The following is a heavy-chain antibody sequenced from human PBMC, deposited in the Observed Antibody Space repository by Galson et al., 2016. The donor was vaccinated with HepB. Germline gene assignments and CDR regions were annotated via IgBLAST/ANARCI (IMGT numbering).Heavy chain of an antibody. CDR3: ARVHYDYGSPSCIDS. J-gene: IGHJ5*01. Sequence: ETLSLTCTVSGGSISSSSYYWGWIRQPPGKGLEWIGSIYYSGSTYYNPSLKSRVTISVDTSKNQFSLKLNYVTTADTAVYYCARVHYDYGSPSCIDSWGRGILVTVS. V-gene: IGHV4-39*07. D-gene: IGHD3-10*01. CDR2: IYYSGST. CDR1: GGSISSSSYY.